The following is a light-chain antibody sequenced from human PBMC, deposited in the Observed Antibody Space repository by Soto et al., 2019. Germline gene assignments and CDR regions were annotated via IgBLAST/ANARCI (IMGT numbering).Light chain of an antibody. CDR1: QSVLYSSNNMHY. J-gene: IGKJ4*01. CDR3: QQYYSTPLT. V-gene: IGKV4-1*01. Sequence: DIVMTQSPDSLAVSLGERATINCKSSQSVLYSSNNMHYLAWYQQKPGQPPKLLIYWASARESGVPDRFSGGGSGTDFTLTVSSLQAEDVAVYYCQQYYSTPLTFGGGTKVEIK. CDR2: WAS.